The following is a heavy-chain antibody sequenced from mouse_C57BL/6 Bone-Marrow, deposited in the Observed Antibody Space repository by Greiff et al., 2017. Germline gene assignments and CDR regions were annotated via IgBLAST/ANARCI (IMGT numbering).Heavy chain of an antibody. D-gene: IGHD2-2*01. CDR2: ISYDGSN. Sequence: EVQLVESGPGLVKPSQSLSLTCSVTGYSITSGYCWNWIRQFPGNKLEWMGYISYDGSNNYNPSLKNRISITRDTSKNQFFLKLNSVTTEDTATYYCARGGLRRDYAMDYWGQGTSVTVSS. J-gene: IGHJ4*01. CDR3: ARGGLRRDYAMDY. V-gene: IGHV3-6*01. CDR1: GYSITSGYC.